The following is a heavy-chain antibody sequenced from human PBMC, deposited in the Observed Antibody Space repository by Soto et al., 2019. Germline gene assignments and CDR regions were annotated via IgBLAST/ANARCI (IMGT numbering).Heavy chain of an antibody. J-gene: IGHJ4*02. CDR1: GYTFTNYG. CDR2: ISAYNGNT. D-gene: IGHD3-9*01. V-gene: IGHV1-18*01. Sequence: QVKLVQSGAEVKKPGASVKVSCKASGYTFTNYGISWVRQAPGQGLEWMGWISAYNGNTNYAQKFQDRVTMTTDTSTSTAYMELRSLRSDDTAVYYCARAAYEILPGYYRCWGQGTLVTVSS. CDR3: ARAAYEILPGYYRC.